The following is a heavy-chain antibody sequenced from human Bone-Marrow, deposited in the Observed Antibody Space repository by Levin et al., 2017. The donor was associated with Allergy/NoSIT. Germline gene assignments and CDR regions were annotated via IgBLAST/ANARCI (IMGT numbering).Heavy chain of an antibody. CDR1: GYSFTSYW. J-gene: IGHJ3*02. CDR3: ARQQEQMDPFDM. D-gene: IGHD1-26*01. Sequence: PGESLKISCQDSGYSFTSYWIAWVRQMPGKGLEWMGSIYAGDSDTRYSPSFQGHVTISVDKSISTAYLQWSSLKPSDTAKYYCARQQEQMDPFDMWGQGSVVIVS. V-gene: IGHV5-51*01. CDR2: IYAGDSDT.